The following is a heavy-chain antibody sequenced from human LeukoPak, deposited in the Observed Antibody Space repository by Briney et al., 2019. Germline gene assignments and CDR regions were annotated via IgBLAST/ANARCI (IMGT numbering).Heavy chain of an antibody. Sequence: PGGSLRLSCAASGFTFSSYGMHWVRQAPGKGLEWVAVISYDGSNKYYADSVKGRFTISRDNSKNTLYLQMNSLRAEDTAVYYCAKPVGKCSSSWYSLGYRGQGTLVTVSS. CDR3: AKPVGKCSSSWYSLGY. V-gene: IGHV3-30*18. CDR2: ISYDGSNK. CDR1: GFTFSSYG. J-gene: IGHJ4*02. D-gene: IGHD6-13*01.